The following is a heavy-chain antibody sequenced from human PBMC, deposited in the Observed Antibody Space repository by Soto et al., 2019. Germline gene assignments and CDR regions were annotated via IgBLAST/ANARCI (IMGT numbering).Heavy chain of an antibody. J-gene: IGHJ4*02. V-gene: IGHV3-7*01. D-gene: IGHD5-12*01. Sequence: EVQLVESGGGLVRLGGSLRLPRPPSELPLRNYWMRWFAQAPGRGREWVAKLKKEGTEKNYVDSVRGRFTISRDNAKNSLDLQMNSLTAEDTAVYYCASVAIWGQGTLVTVSS. CDR1: ELPLRNYW. CDR3: ASVAI. CDR2: LKKEGTEK.